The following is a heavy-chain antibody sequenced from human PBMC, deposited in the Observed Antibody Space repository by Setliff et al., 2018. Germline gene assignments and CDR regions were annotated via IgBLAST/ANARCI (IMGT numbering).Heavy chain of an antibody. J-gene: IGHJ4*02. D-gene: IGHD2-15*01. CDR3: AKEYGGGSCYD. CDR2: IRYDGSNK. Sequence: PGGSLRLSCATSGFTFNSYAMHWVRQAPGKGLEWVAFIRYDGSNKYYADSVKGRFTISRDNSKNTPYLQMNSLRAEDTAVYYCAKEYGGGSCYDWGQGTLVTVS. CDR1: GFTFNSYA. V-gene: IGHV3-30*02.